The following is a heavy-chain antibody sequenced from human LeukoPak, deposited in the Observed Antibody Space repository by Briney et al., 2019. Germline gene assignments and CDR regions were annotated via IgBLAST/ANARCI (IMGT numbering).Heavy chain of an antibody. CDR1: GYTFTGYY. Sequence: ASVKVSCKASGYTFTGYYMHWVRQAPGQGLEWMGWINPNSGGTNYAQKFQGRVTMARDTSISTAYMELSRLRSDDTAVYYCANSFIAAADIDYWGQGTLVTVSS. V-gene: IGHV1-2*02. CDR3: ANSFIAAADIDY. D-gene: IGHD6-13*01. CDR2: INPNSGGT. J-gene: IGHJ4*02.